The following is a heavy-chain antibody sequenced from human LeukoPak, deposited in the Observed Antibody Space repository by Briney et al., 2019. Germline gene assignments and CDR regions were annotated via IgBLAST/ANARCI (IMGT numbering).Heavy chain of an antibody. CDR1: GFTFSSYA. Sequence: GGSLRLSCAASGFTFSSYAMSWVRQAPGKGLEWVSYISSSSSTIYYADSVKGRFTISRDNAKNSLYLQMNSLRAEDTAVYYCASLSVAGTSLFDYWGQGTLVTVSS. CDR3: ASLSVAGTSLFDY. CDR2: ISSSSSTI. D-gene: IGHD6-19*01. J-gene: IGHJ4*02. V-gene: IGHV3-48*01.